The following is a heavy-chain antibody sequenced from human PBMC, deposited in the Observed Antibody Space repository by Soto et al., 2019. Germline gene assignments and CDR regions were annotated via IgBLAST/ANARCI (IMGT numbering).Heavy chain of an antibody. D-gene: IGHD2-15*01. CDR2: ISSSSSPI. CDR3: ARVGSSRIPFDY. J-gene: IGHJ4*02. Sequence: GGSLRLSCSASGFTFSSYSMNWVRQAPGKGLEWVSYISSSSSPIYYADSVKGQFTISRDNAKNSLYLQMDSLRAEDTAVYYCARVGSSRIPFDYWGQGTLVTVSS. CDR1: GFTFSSYS. V-gene: IGHV3-48*01.